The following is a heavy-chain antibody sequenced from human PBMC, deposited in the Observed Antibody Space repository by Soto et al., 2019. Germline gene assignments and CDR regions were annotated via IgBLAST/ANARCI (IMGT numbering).Heavy chain of an antibody. D-gene: IGHD3-10*01. J-gene: IGHJ4*02. Sequence: QVQLVQSGAEVKKPGASVKVSCKASGYTFTNYGISWVRQAPGQGLEWMGWISAYNGNTNYAQKVQGRVTMTTDTPTSTAYMELRSLRSDDTAVYDCASQIARGVGFDYWGQGTLVTVSS. CDR1: GYTFTNYG. CDR2: ISAYNGNT. V-gene: IGHV1-18*01. CDR3: ASQIARGVGFDY.